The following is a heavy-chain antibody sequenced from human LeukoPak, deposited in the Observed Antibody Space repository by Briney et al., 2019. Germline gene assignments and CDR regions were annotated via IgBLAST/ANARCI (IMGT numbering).Heavy chain of an antibody. D-gene: IGHD1-14*01. J-gene: IGHJ3*01. V-gene: IGHV1-18*01. CDR3: ARDKPGWGAFDV. Sequence: GASVKVSCKASGYRVSSFAIIWVRQAPGQGLECLGWIAANNDHTHYALNVQGRVIMTTDTSTDTAYMELRNLRSDDTAVYFCARDKPGWGAFDVWGQGTVVTVSS. CDR2: IAANNDHT. CDR1: GYRVSSFA.